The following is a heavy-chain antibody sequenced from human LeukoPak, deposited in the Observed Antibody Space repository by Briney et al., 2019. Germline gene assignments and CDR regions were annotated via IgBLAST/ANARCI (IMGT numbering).Heavy chain of an antibody. Sequence: SETLSLTCTVSGGSISSYYWSWLRQPPGMGLEWIGFVYYSGTTNYNPSLKSRVTMSVDTSNNRFSLKLSSVTAADTAVYYCARTTEAHSWRTRYYDYYMDVWGKGTTVTVSS. D-gene: IGHD6-13*01. CDR2: VYYSGTT. V-gene: IGHV4-59*01. J-gene: IGHJ6*03. CDR3: ARTTEAHSWRTRYYDYYMDV. CDR1: GGSISSYY.